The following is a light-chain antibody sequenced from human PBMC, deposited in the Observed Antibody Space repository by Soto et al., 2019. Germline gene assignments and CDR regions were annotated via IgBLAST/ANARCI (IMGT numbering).Light chain of an antibody. Sequence: DIQMTQSPSTLSASVGDRVTITCRASQSISKSLAWYQQKPGKAPNLLIYKASSLESGVPSRFSGSASGTEFTLTISSLQPDDFGTYYCQQYTNYPVTFGQGTKVDIK. V-gene: IGKV1-5*03. CDR2: KAS. J-gene: IGKJ2*01. CDR3: QQYTNYPVT. CDR1: QSISKS.